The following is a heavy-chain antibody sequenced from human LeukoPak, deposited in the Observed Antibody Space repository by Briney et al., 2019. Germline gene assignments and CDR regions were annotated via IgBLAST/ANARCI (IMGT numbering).Heavy chain of an antibody. CDR2: INSDGSST. J-gene: IGHJ6*03. V-gene: IGHV3-74*01. CDR1: GFTFSSYW. CDR3: ARAHYGGNSYYYYYMDV. D-gene: IGHD4-23*01. Sequence: GGSLKLSCAASGFTFSSYWMHWVRQAPGKGLVWVSRINSDGSSTSYADSVKGRFTISRDNARNSLYLQMNSLRAEDTAVYYCARAHYGGNSYYYYYMDVWGKGTTVTVSS.